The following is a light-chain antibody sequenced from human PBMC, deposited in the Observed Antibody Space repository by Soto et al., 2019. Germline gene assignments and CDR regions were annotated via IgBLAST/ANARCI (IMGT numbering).Light chain of an antibody. CDR1: QSVRSN. CDR2: VAS. V-gene: IGKV3-15*01. Sequence: EIVMTQSPATLSVSPGERATLSCRASQSVRSNLAWYQQKPGQAPRLLIYVASTRATGIPARFSGSGSGTEFTLNISSLQSEDFAVYYCQQYNNWPPLTFGGGTKVEIK. CDR3: QQYNNWPPLT. J-gene: IGKJ4*01.